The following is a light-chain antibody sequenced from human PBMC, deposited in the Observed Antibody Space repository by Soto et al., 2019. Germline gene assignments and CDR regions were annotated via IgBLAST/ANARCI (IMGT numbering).Light chain of an antibody. Sequence: DILMTQSPASLSVSLGGRATTNCMSSQSVLYSSNNKNYLAWYQQKPGQPPKLLIYWASTRESGVPDRFSGSGSGTDFTLTISSLQAEDVAVYYCQQYYSTPWTFGQGTKVDIK. V-gene: IGKV4-1*01. CDR1: QSVLYSSNNKNY. CDR3: QQYYSTPWT. CDR2: WAS. J-gene: IGKJ1*01.